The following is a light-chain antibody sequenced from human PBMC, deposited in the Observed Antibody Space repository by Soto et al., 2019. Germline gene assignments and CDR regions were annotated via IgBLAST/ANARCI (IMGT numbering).Light chain of an antibody. CDR2: DAS. J-gene: IGKJ4*01. Sequence: EIVLTQCPATLSLSPGGRATLSCRASQSVSSYLAWYQQKPGQAPRLLIYDASNRATGIPARFSGSGSGTDFTLTISSLEPEDFAVYYCPQRSNWLTFGGGTKVDIK. CDR3: PQRSNWLT. V-gene: IGKV3-11*01. CDR1: QSVSSY.